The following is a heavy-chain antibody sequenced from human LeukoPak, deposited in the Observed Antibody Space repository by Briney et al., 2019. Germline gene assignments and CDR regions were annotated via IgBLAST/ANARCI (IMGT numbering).Heavy chain of an antibody. CDR1: GGTFSSYA. V-gene: IGHV1-69*13. CDR2: IIPIFGTA. D-gene: IGHD6-13*01. CDR3: ARGQQLVQGYYYYYMDV. J-gene: IGHJ6*03. Sequence: ASVKVSCTASGGTFSSYAISWVRQAPGQGLEWTGGIIPIFGTANYAQKFQGRVTITADESTSTAYMELSSLRSEDTAVYYCARGQQLVQGYYYYYMDVWGKGTTVTISS.